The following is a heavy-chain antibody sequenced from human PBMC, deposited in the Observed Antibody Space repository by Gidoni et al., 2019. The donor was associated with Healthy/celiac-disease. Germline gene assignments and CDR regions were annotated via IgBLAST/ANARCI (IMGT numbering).Heavy chain of an antibody. Sequence: EVQLLESGGGLVQPGWSLRLSCAASGFPFSSYAMSWVRQAPGKGLEWVSDISGSGGSTYYADYVKGRFTISRENSKNTLYLQMNSLRAEDTAVYYCAKVGDYGDKNDAFDIWGQGTMVTVSS. V-gene: IGHV3-23*01. CDR3: AKVGDYGDKNDAFDI. CDR1: GFPFSSYA. CDR2: ISGSGGST. J-gene: IGHJ3*02. D-gene: IGHD4-17*01.